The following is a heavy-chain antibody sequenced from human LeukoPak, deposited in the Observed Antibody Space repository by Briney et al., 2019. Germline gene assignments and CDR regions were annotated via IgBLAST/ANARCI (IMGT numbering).Heavy chain of an antibody. CDR3: AKQDCGGDCYPVN. J-gene: IGHJ4*02. D-gene: IGHD2-21*02. Sequence: PGRSLRLSCAASGFTFSSYGMHWVRQAPGKGLEWVAVISYDGSNKYYADSVRGRFTISRDNSKNTLYLQMNSLRAEDTALYYCAKQDCGGDCYPVNWGQGTLVTVSS. CDR1: GFTFSSYG. CDR2: ISYDGSNK. V-gene: IGHV3-30*18.